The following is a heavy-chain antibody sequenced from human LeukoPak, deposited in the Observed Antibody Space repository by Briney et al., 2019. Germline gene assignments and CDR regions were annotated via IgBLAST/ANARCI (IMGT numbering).Heavy chain of an antibody. Sequence: NPSETLSLTCTVSGGSISTSTYYWGWIRQPPEKGLEWIGSIYFRGSTYYNPSLRSRVNLYVDTSKNLFSLELRSVTAADTAVYYCARHVKSIVTTQFDYWGQGTLVTVSS. D-gene: IGHD5-12*01. CDR3: ARHVKSIVTTQFDY. CDR1: GGSISTSTYY. V-gene: IGHV4-39*01. J-gene: IGHJ4*02. CDR2: IYFRGST.